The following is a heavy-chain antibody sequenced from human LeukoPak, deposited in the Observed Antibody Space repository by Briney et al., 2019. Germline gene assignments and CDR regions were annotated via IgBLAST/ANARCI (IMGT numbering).Heavy chain of an antibody. CDR3: AKDLRKITMVRGVIVYYYYGMDV. D-gene: IGHD3-10*01. CDR2: IAYDGSNK. Sequence: GGSLRLSCAASGFTFSVYGMHWVRQAPGKGLEWVAGIAYDGSNKYYADSVKGRFTISRDNSKNTLYLQMNSLRAEDTAVYYCAKDLRKITMVRGVIVYYYYGMDVWGQGTTVTVSS. V-gene: IGHV3-30*18. CDR1: GFTFSVYG. J-gene: IGHJ6*02.